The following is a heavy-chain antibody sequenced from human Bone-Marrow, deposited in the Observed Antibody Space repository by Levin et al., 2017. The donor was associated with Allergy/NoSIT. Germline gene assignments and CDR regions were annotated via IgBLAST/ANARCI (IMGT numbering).Heavy chain of an antibody. Sequence: SVKVSCKASGGTFRSYAISWVRQAPGQGLEWMGGIIPIFRKSNYAHTFQGRVTITADESTGTAYMELSSLRSEDTALYYCARAEAEVTADYYFDYWGQGTLVTVSS. J-gene: IGHJ4*02. CDR2: IIPIFRKS. CDR3: ARAEAEVTADYYFDY. CDR1: GGTFRSYA. V-gene: IGHV1-69*13. D-gene: IGHD2-21*02.